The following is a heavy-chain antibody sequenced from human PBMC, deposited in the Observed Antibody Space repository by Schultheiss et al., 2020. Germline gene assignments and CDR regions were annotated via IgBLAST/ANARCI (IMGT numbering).Heavy chain of an antibody. J-gene: IGHJ6*02. CDR2: MNPNSGGT. CDR1: GYTFTSYD. D-gene: IGHD3-3*01. Sequence: ASVKVSCKASGYTFTSYDFNWLRQAPGQGLEWMGWMNPNSGGTNYAQKFQGRVTITRDTSASTAYMELSSLRSEDTAVYYCARSGVPSKSFWSGYDADYYYGMDVWGQGTTVTVSS. CDR3: ARSGVPSKSFWSGYDADYYYGMDV. V-gene: IGHV1-8*01.